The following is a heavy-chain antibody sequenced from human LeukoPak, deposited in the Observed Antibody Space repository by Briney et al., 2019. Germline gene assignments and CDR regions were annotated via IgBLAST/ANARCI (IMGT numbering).Heavy chain of an antibody. Sequence: SETLSLTCTVSGGSLSSSGSYWGWIRQPPGKGLEWVGNIYYSGSTYYNPSLKSRVTISVDTSKNQFSLKLNSVTAADTAVYYCARAAYSGSTSCYDFDYWGQGTLVTVSS. J-gene: IGHJ4*02. CDR2: IYYSGST. CDR3: ARAAYSGSTSCYDFDY. V-gene: IGHV4-39*07. CDR1: GGSLSSSGSY. D-gene: IGHD2-2*01.